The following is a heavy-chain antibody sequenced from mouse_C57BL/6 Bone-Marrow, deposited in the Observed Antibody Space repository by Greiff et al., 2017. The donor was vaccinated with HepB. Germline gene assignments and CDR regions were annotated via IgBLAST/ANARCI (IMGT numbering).Heavy chain of an antibody. CDR1: GYTFTSYW. J-gene: IGHJ3*01. V-gene: IGHV1-55*01. D-gene: IGHD2-5*01. Sequence: QVQLQQPGAELVKPGASVKMSCKASGYTFTSYWITWVKQRPGQGLEWIGDIYPGSGSTNYNEKFKSKATLTVDTSSSTAYMQLSSLTSEDSAVYYCGGGDYSNPAWFAYWGQGTLVTVSA. CDR2: IYPGSGST. CDR3: GGGDYSNPAWFAY.